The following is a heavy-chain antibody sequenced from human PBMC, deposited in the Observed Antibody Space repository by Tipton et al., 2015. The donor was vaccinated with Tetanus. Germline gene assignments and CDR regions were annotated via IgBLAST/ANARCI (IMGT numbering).Heavy chain of an antibody. CDR1: GYTFTGFP. CDR3: ARVPTNPLAVDRPTDY. Sequence: QSGPEVKKPGASVKVSCKASGYTFTGFPMNWVRQAPGQGLEWMGWISAYNGDANYAQQLQGRVTMTTAKSTSTTYMELRSLRSDDTAVYYCARVPTNPLAVDRPTDYWGQGTLVTVSS. V-gene: IGHV1-18*01. D-gene: IGHD6-19*01. CDR2: ISAYNGDA. J-gene: IGHJ4*02.